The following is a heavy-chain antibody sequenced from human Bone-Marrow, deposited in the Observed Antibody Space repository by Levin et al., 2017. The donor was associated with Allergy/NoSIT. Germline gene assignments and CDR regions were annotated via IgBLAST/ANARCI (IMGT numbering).Heavy chain of an antibody. CDR1: GFTFSSYG. CDR2: ISHDGGNL. J-gene: IGHJ2*01. V-gene: IGHV3-30*18. Sequence: PGGSLRLSCAASGFTFSSYGMDWVRQAPGKGLEWVAVISHDGGNLYYADSVKGRFTISRDNSKNTLYLQMNSLRPEDTAVYYCAKNGRGLPSCTGDCYSSEYLDLWGRGTLVTVPS. D-gene: IGHD2-21*02. CDR3: AKNGRGLPSCTGDCYSSEYLDL.